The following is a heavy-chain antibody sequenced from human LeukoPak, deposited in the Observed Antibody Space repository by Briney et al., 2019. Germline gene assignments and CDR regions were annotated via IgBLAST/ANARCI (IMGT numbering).Heavy chain of an antibody. CDR3: ARGASGSYYVDY. D-gene: IGHD1-26*01. Sequence: PGGSLRLSCAASGFTFSDYYMSWIRQAPGKGLEWVSYISSSGSTIYYADSVKGRFTISRDNSKNTVYLQMNSLRAEDTAVYYCARGASGSYYVDYWGQGILVTVSS. V-gene: IGHV3-11*04. J-gene: IGHJ4*02. CDR2: ISSSGSTI. CDR1: GFTFSDYY.